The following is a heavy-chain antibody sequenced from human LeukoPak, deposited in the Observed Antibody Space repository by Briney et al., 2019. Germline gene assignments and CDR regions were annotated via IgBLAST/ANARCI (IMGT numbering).Heavy chain of an antibody. V-gene: IGHV1-2*02. J-gene: IGHJ4*02. CDR3: ARDYYGSGSYYRNDY. D-gene: IGHD3-10*01. CDR2: INPNSGGI. CDR1: GYTLTGYY. Sequence: ASVKVSCKASGYTLTGYYMHWVRQAPGQGLEWMGWINPNSGGINYEQKFQGRVTMTRDTSISTAYMELSRLRSDDAAVYYCARDYYGSGSYYRNDYWGQGTLVTVSS.